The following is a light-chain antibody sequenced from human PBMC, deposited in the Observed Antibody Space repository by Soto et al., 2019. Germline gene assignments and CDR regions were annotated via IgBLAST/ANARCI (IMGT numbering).Light chain of an antibody. J-gene: IGLJ1*01. Sequence: QSALTHPASVSGSLGQSITISCSGTSSDIGAYDSVSWYQQHPGRAPKLIIFEVNNWPSGVSSRFSGSKSGNTASLTISGLQAEDEADYYCSSYTSVSALHVFGTGTKLTVL. CDR2: EVN. CDR1: SSDIGAYDS. CDR3: SSYTSVSALHV. V-gene: IGLV2-14*01.